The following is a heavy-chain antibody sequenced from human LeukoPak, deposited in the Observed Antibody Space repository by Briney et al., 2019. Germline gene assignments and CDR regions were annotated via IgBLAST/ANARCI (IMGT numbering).Heavy chain of an antibody. CDR1: GGSISSGDYY. J-gene: IGHJ4*02. D-gene: IGHD3-22*01. CDR2: IYYSGST. V-gene: IGHV4-30-4*02. Sequence: SETLSLTCTVSGGSISSGDYYWSWIRQPPGKGLEWIGYIYYSGSTYYNPSLKSRVTISVDTSKNQFSLKLSSVTAADTAVYYCARVGYYYDSSGSPGGFDYWGQGTLVTVSS. CDR3: ARVGYYYDSSGSPGGFDY.